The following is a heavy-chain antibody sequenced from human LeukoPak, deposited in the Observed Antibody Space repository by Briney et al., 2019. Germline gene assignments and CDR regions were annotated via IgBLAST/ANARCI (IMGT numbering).Heavy chain of an antibody. J-gene: IGHJ3*02. CDR3: ARGFTLEAFDI. CDR1: GFTFDDYA. Sequence: PGGSLRLSCAASGFTFDDYAMHWVRQAPGKGLEWVSGISWNSGSIGYADSVKGRFTISRDNAKNSLYLQMNSLRAEDTAVYYCARGFTLEAFDIWGQGTMVTVSS. CDR2: ISWNSGSI. D-gene: IGHD1-1*01. V-gene: IGHV3-9*01.